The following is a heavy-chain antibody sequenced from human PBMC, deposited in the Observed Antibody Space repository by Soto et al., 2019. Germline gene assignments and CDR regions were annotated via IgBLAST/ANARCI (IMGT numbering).Heavy chain of an antibody. D-gene: IGHD1-26*01. CDR2: ISASGGAT. Sequence: GGSLRLSCVASRFTFTSYAMSWVRQAPGKGLEWVAAISASGGATIHADSVKGRLTISRDNPKNTLYPQMNSLRAEDTAVYYCAKDVEGGSLFRGAFDYWGQGTQVTVSS. J-gene: IGHJ4*02. CDR3: AKDVEGGSLFRGAFDY. CDR1: RFTFTSYA. V-gene: IGHV3-23*01.